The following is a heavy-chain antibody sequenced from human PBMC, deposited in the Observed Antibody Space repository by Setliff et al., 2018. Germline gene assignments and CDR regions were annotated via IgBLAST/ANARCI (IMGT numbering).Heavy chain of an antibody. Sequence: ASVKVSCKASGYSFIDYYIHWVRQAPGQGPEWMGRVNPKNGGILYSQKFEGRVSMTGDRTISTVYMDLRSLTFGDTAVYYCARPRSNYNRGAFSIWGQGTMVTVS. CDR3: ARPRSNYNRGAFSI. CDR1: GYSFIDYY. D-gene: IGHD3-10*01. V-gene: IGHV1-2*06. CDR2: VNPKNGGI. J-gene: IGHJ3*02.